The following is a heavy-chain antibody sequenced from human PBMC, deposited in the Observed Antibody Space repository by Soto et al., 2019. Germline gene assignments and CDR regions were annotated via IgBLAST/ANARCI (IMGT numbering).Heavy chain of an antibody. Sequence: QVQLVQSGAEVKKPGASVKVSCKASGYTFTSYYMHWVRQAPGQGLEWMGIINPSGGSTSYAQKFQGKVTMTRDTSTNTVYMELSSLRSEDTDVYYCARDLGSSYVPTHTFDYWGQGTLVTVSS. CDR1: GYTFTSYY. V-gene: IGHV1-46*01. CDR3: ARDLGSSYVPTHTFDY. CDR2: INPSGGST. J-gene: IGHJ4*02. D-gene: IGHD3-22*01.